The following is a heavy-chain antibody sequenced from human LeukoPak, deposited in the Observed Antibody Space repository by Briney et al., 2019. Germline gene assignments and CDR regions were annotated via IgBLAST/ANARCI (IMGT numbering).Heavy chain of an antibody. CDR3: ARAQPYCSGGSCYLDY. V-gene: IGHV3-72*01. D-gene: IGHD2-15*01. Sequence: GGSLRLSCAASGFTFSDHYMDWVRQAPGKGLEWVGRTRNKANSYTTEYAASVKGRFTISRDDSKNSLYLQMNSLKTEDTAVYYCARAQPYCSGGSCYLDYSGQGTLVTVSS. CDR2: TRNKANSYTT. CDR1: GFTFSDHY. J-gene: IGHJ4*02.